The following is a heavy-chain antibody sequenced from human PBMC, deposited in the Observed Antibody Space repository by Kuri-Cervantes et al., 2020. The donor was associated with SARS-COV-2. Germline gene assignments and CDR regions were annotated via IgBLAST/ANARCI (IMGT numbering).Heavy chain of an antibody. Sequence: SETLSLTCAVYGGSFSGYYWSWIRQPPGKGLEWIGEINHSGSTNYNPSLKSRVTISVDTSKNQSSLKLSSVTAADTAVYYCARTINSGSYYNPHCYFDYWGQGTLVTVSS. V-gene: IGHV4-34*01. J-gene: IGHJ4*02. CDR2: INHSGST. D-gene: IGHD3-10*01. CDR3: ARTINSGSYYNPHCYFDY. CDR1: GGSFSGYY.